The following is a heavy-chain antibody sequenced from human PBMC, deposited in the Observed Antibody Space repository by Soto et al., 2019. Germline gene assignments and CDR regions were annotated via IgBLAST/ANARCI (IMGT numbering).Heavy chain of an antibody. CDR3: ARGVYCSGGICYPPFDY. Sequence: HVHLVQSGAEVEKPGASVKVSCKASGYTFTTYAMHWVRQAPGQSLEWMGWINAGNGNTKYSQKFQGRVTSTRDTSASTACMEVRSLRSEDTAVYYCARGVYCSGGICYPPFDYWGEGTLVIVSS. CDR1: GYTFTTYA. J-gene: IGHJ4*02. CDR2: INAGNGNT. V-gene: IGHV1-3*01. D-gene: IGHD2-15*01.